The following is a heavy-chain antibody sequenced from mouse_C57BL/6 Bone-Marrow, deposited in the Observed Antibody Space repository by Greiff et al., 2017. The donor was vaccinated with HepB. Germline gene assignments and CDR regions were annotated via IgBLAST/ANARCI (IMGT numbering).Heavy chain of an antibody. CDR3: TKGPLIRRGLSWFAY. V-gene: IGHV14-4*01. Sequence: EVQLQQSGAELVRPGASVKLSCTASGFNIKDDYMHWVKQRPEQGLEWIGWIDPENGDTEYASKFQGKATITADTSSNTAYLQLSSLTSEDTAVYYCTKGPLIRRGLSWFAYWGQGTLVTVSA. CDR1: GFNIKDDY. J-gene: IGHJ3*01. D-gene: IGHD3-1*01. CDR2: IDPENGDT.